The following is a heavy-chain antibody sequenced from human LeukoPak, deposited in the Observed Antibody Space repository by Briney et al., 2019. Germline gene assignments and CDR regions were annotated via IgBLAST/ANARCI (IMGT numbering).Heavy chain of an antibody. V-gene: IGHV3-21*01. Sequence: GGSLRLSCAASEFTFSSYSMNWVRQAPGKGLEWVSSISSSSSYIYYADSVKGRFTISRDNAKNSLYLQMNSLRAEDTAVYYCARGKGLDGYANWGQGTLVTVSS. CDR1: EFTFSSYS. J-gene: IGHJ4*02. CDR2: ISSSSSYI. D-gene: IGHD5-24*01. CDR3: ARGKGLDGYAN.